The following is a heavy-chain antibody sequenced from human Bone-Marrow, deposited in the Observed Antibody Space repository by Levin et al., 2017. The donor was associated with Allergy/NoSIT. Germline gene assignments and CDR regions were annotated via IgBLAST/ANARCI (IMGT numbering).Heavy chain of an antibody. CDR2: ISAYNGNT. D-gene: IGHD6-19*01. CDR1: GYTFTSYG. V-gene: IGHV1-18*01. CDR3: ARDSPYEEKWLVDIVDVPKDY. J-gene: IGHJ4*02. Sequence: GESLKISCKASGYTFTSYGISWVRQAPGQGLEWMGWISAYNGNTNYAQKLQGRVTMTTDTSTSTAYMELRSLRSDDTAVYYCARDSPYEEKWLVDIVDVPKDYWGQGTLVTVSS.